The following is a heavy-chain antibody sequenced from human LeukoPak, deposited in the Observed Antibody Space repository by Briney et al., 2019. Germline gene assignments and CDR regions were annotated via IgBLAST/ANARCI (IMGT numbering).Heavy chain of an antibody. J-gene: IGHJ4*02. CDR2: INHSGST. CDR3: ARVGGIAARRATFDY. CDR1: GGSFSGYY. V-gene: IGHV4-34*01. D-gene: IGHD6-6*01. Sequence: SETLSLTCAVYGGSFSGYYWSWIRQPPGKGLEWIGEINHSGSTNYNPSLKSRVTISVDMSKNQFSLKLSSVTAADTAVYYCARVGGIAARRATFDYWGQGTLVTVSS.